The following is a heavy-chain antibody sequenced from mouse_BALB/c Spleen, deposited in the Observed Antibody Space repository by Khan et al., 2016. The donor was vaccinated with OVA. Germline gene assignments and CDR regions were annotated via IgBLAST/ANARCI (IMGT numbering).Heavy chain of an antibody. CDR1: GYSITSGYA. J-gene: IGHJ2*01. D-gene: IGHD1-1*01. CDR3: ARGNYYGYYVDY. V-gene: IGHV3-2*02. CDR2: ISYTGVT. Sequence: EVKLLESGPGLVKPSQSLSLTCTVTGYSITSGYAWNWIRQFPGNILEWMCYISYTGVTSYTPYLKSRISFTRDTSKNQSFLQFNYVTTDDTATYYCARGNYYGYYVDYWGQGTTLTVSS.